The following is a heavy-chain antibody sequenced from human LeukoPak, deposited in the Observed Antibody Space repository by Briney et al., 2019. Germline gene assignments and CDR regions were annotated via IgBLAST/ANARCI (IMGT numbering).Heavy chain of an antibody. CDR2: INPNSGGT. J-gene: IGHJ4*02. CDR1: GYTFTGYY. CDR3: ARDKPPGIAAAGIHY. D-gene: IGHD6-13*01. V-gene: IGHV1-2*02. Sequence: ASVKVSCKASGYTFTGYYMHWVRQAPGQGLEWMGWINPNSGGTNYAQKFQGRVTMTRDTSISTAYMELSRLRSDDTAVYYCARDKPPGIAAAGIHYWGQGTLVTVSS.